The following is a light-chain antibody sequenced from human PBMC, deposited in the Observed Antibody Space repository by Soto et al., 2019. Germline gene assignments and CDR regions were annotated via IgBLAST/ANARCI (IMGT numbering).Light chain of an antibody. Sequence: QSALTQPASVSGSPGQSITISCTGTSSDVGGYNYVSWYQQHPGKAPKLMIYAVSNRPSGVSNRFSGSTSGNTASLTISGLQAEDEDDYYCSSYTSSSTLLFGGGTKLTVL. J-gene: IGLJ2*01. CDR3: SSYTSSSTLL. CDR1: SSDVGGYNY. V-gene: IGLV2-14*01. CDR2: AVS.